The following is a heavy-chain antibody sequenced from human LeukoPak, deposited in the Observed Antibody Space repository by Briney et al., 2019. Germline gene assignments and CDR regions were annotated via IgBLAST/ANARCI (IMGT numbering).Heavy chain of an antibody. CDR3: ARVKQRLVRLLGRDTTYNYYYYMDV. Sequence: GGSLSLSCAASGFLFSSYWMSWVRQAPGKGLEWVATIKQDRSEKYYVDSVKGRFTVSRDNARNSLYLQMNSLSPEDTAVYYCARVKQRLVRLLGRDTTYNYYYYMDVWGKGTTVTVSS. J-gene: IGHJ6*03. CDR2: IKQDRSEK. CDR1: GFLFSSYW. D-gene: IGHD6-13*01. V-gene: IGHV3-7*01.